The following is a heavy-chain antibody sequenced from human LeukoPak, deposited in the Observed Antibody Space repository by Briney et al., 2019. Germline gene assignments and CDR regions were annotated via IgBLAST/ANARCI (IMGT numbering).Heavy chain of an antibody. CDR3: AKEVGPFTLDY. V-gene: IGHV3-30*18. CDR2: ISYDGSDK. D-gene: IGHD1-26*01. CDR1: GFSFSTYG. Sequence: PGRSLRLSCAASGFSFSTYGMHWVRQAPGKGLEWVTVISYDGSDKYYADSVKGRFTISRDNSRNTLYLQMNSLRVEDTAVYYCAKEVGPFTLDYWGQGTLVTVSS. J-gene: IGHJ4*02.